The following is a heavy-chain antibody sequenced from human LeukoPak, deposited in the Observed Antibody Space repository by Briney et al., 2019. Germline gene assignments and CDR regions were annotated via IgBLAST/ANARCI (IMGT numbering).Heavy chain of an antibody. CDR3: ARHYYGSGSYYNGSDY. J-gene: IGHJ4*02. D-gene: IGHD3-10*01. CDR1: GFTFSSYG. Sequence: GGSLRLSCAASGFTFSSYGMHWVRQAPGKRLEWVAVIWYDGSNKYYADSVKGRFTISRDNSQNTLYLQMNSLRAEDTAVYYCARHYYGSGSYYNGSDYWGQGTLVTVSS. CDR2: IWYDGSNK. V-gene: IGHV3-33*01.